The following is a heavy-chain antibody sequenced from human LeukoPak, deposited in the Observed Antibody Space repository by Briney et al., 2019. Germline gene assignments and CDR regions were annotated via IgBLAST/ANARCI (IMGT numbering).Heavy chain of an antibody. D-gene: IGHD6-13*01. CDR2: ISGSGGST. CDR1: GFTFSDYT. J-gene: IGHJ4*02. Sequence: GGSLRLSCAASGFTFSDYTMNWVRQAPGKGLEWVSAISGSGGSTYYADSVKGRFTISRDNSKNTLYLQMNSLRAEDTAVYYCARVGSSWPHYYFDSWGRGTLVTVSS. V-gene: IGHV3-23*01. CDR3: ARVGSSWPHYYFDS.